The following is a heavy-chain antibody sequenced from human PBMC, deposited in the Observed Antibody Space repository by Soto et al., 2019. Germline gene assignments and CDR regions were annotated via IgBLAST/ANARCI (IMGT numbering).Heavy chain of an antibody. D-gene: IGHD3-22*01. CDR2: IYHSGST. J-gene: IGHJ3*02. CDR1: GGSISSSSHY. CDR3: ARVAARWYYDSSGYYGPLNSFDI. Sequence: PSETLSLTCTVSGGSISSSSHYWGWIRQPPGKGLEWIGSIYHSGSTYYNPSLKSRVTISVDTSKNQFSLKLSSVTAADTAVYYCARVAARWYYDSSGYYGPLNSFDIWGQGTMVTVSS. V-gene: IGHV4-39*07.